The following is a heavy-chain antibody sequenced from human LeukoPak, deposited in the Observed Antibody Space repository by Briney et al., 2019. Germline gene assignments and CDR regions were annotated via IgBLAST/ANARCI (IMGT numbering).Heavy chain of an antibody. CDR3: ARAADRTTIRSYFDY. CDR2: IIPIFGTA. D-gene: IGHD4-17*01. CDR1: GYTFTSYG. J-gene: IGHJ4*02. V-gene: IGHV1-69*13. Sequence: EASVKVSCKASGYTFTSYGISWVRQAPGQGLEWMGGIIPIFGTANYAQKFRGRVTITADESTSTAYMELSSLRSEDTAVYYCARAADRTTIRSYFDYWGQGTLVTVSS.